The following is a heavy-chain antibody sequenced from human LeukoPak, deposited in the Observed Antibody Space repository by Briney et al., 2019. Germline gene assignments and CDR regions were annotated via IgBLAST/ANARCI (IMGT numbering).Heavy chain of an antibody. Sequence: SETLSLTCTVSGGSISSYSWSWIRQPPGKGLEWIGYIYYSGSTNYNPSLKSRLTISVDTSKNQFSLNLSSVTAADTAVYYCARSERHQYYDFWSGYYYYYGMDVWGQGTTVTVSS. CDR3: ARSERHQYYDFWSGYYYYYGMDV. J-gene: IGHJ6*02. CDR1: GGSISSYS. CDR2: IYYSGST. D-gene: IGHD3-3*01. V-gene: IGHV4-59*08.